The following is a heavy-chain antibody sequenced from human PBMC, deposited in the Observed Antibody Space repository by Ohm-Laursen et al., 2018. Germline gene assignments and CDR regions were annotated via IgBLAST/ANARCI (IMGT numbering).Heavy chain of an antibody. J-gene: IGHJ6*02. D-gene: IGHD3-22*01. CDR3: ASIPRPDYYDSSGYQDGMDV. Sequence: SETLSLTCTVSGGSISSGGYYWSWIRQHPGKGLEWIGYIYYSGSTYYNPSLKSRVTISVDTSKNQFSLKLSSVTAADTAVYYCASIPRPDYYDSSGYQDGMDVWGQGTTVTVSS. CDR2: IYYSGST. CDR1: GGSISSGGYY. V-gene: IGHV4-31*03.